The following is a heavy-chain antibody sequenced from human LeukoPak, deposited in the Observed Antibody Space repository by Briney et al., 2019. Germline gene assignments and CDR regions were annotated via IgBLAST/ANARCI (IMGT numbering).Heavy chain of an antibody. CDR1: AFIFSGHW. CDR3: AREQLLWFGEPTRSYYCYYGMDV. CDR2: IKEDGSER. Sequence: GGSLRLSCEGSAFIFSGHWMNWVRQTPGKGLEWVASIKEDGSERQYVDSVKGRFSISRDNTKGSLFLQLNSLRAEDTAVYYCAREQLLWFGEPTRSYYCYYGMDVWGQGTTVTVSS. D-gene: IGHD3-10*01. V-gene: IGHV3-7*03. J-gene: IGHJ6*02.